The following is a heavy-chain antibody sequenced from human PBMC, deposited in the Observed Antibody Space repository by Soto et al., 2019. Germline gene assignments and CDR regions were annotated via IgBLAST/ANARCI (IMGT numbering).Heavy chain of an antibody. Sequence: QVQLVESGGGVVQPGRSLRLSCAASGFTFSSYGMHWVRQAPGKGLEWVAVISYDGSNKYYADSVKGRFTISRDNSKNTLYLQMNSLRAEDTAVYYCAKDPGGRYYLYAFDIWGQGTMATVSS. D-gene: IGHD1-26*01. V-gene: IGHV3-30*18. CDR2: ISYDGSNK. J-gene: IGHJ3*02. CDR1: GFTFSSYG. CDR3: AKDPGGRYYLYAFDI.